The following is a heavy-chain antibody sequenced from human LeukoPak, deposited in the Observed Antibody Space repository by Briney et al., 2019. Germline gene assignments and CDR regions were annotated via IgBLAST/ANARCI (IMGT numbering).Heavy chain of an antibody. D-gene: IGHD4-23*01. Sequence: GESLKISCKGSGYSFTTYWIGWVRQMPGEGLEWMGTIYPSDSDTKYSPSFRCQVTISADKSITTAYLQWNSLQASDTAIYYCARYGGSSARFSDYWGQGTLVTVSS. V-gene: IGHV5-51*01. CDR2: IYPSDSDT. J-gene: IGHJ4*02. CDR1: GYSFTTYW. CDR3: ARYGGSSARFSDY.